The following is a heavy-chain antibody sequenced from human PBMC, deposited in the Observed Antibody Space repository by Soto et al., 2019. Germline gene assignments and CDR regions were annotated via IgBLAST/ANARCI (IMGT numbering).Heavy chain of an antibody. J-gene: IGHJ4*02. V-gene: IGHV4-30-4*01. D-gene: IGHD3-3*01. CDR1: GGSISSGDYY. CDR2: IYYSGST. Sequence: QVQLQESGPGLVKPSQTLSLTCTVSGGSISSGDYYWSWIRQPPGKGLEWIGYIYYSGSTYYNPTLTSRVTISVDTSKNQFSLKLSSVTAADTAVYYCAREGYDFWSGYHPFDYWGQGTLVTVSS. CDR3: AREGYDFWSGYHPFDY.